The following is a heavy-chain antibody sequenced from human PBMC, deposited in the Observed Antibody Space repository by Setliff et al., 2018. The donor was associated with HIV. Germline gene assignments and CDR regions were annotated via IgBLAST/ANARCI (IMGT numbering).Heavy chain of an antibody. Sequence: ETLSLTCTVSGGSISSYYWSWIRQPPGKGLEWIGYIYTSGSVNYNPSLNSRVTISVDTSKNQFSLKLSSVTAADTAVYYCARVAMVRGVIPPDFDYYYYYMDVWGKGTTVTVSS. J-gene: IGHJ6*03. CDR3: ARVAMVRGVIPPDFDYYYYYMDV. D-gene: IGHD3-10*01. CDR1: GGSISSYY. CDR2: IYTSGSV. V-gene: IGHV4-4*09.